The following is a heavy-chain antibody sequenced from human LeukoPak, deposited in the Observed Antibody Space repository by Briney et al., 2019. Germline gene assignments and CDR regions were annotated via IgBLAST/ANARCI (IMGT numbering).Heavy chain of an antibody. CDR2: ISNTGSVI. Sequence: PGGSLRLSCAASGSTFSSHTMNWVRQAPGKGLEWISYISNTGSVIYYADSVKGRFTISRDNAKNSLYLQMNSLRAEDTAVYYCARAAELWPYYAFDIWGQGTMVTVSS. J-gene: IGHJ3*02. D-gene: IGHD1-7*01. V-gene: IGHV3-48*04. CDR1: GSTFSSHT. CDR3: ARAAELWPYYAFDI.